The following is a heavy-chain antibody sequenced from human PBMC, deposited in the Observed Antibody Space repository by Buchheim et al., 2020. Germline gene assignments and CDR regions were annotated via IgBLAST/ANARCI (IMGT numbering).Heavy chain of an antibody. CDR2: ISGSGGST. CDR1: GFTFSSYA. D-gene: IGHD2-2*01. CDR3: AKGTGRVPAAINWFDP. Sequence: EVQLLESGGGLVQPGGSLRPSCAASGFTFSSYAMSWVRQAPGKGLEWVSAISGSGGSTYYADSVKGRFTISRDKSKNTLYLQMNSLRAEDTAVYYCAKGTGRVPAAINWFDPWGQGTL. V-gene: IGHV3-23*01. J-gene: IGHJ5*02.